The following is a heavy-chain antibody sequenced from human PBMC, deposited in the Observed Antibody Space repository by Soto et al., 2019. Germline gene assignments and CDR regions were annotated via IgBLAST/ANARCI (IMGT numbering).Heavy chain of an antibody. D-gene: IGHD5-18*01. Sequence: GESLKISCKGSGYSLSDYWVGWVRQMPGKGLEWMGIIYPGDSDSRYSPSFPGQFTLSVDKSTSTAYLQWSSLKASDTAMYYCAADTARTYYYYAMDVWGQGTTVTVSS. CDR3: AADTARTYYYYAMDV. CDR2: IYPGDSDS. V-gene: IGHV5-51*01. J-gene: IGHJ6*02. CDR1: GYSLSDYW.